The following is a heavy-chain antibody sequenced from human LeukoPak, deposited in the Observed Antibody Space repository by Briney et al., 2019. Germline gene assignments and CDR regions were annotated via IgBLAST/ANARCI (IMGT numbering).Heavy chain of an antibody. CDR2: INPSDGAT. CDR1: GNTFTKYY. Sequence: ASVKVSCKASGNTFTKYYIHWVRQAPGQGLAWMGMINPSDGATTYAQRFQGRVTMTRDMATATVYIDLRSLRSEDTAVYFCAREQRAGLSGSLGGLFASYYTYYYMALWGRGTTVTVSS. D-gene: IGHD3-16*01. CDR3: AREQRAGLSGSLGGLFASYYTYYYMAL. V-gene: IGHV1-46*01. J-gene: IGHJ6*03.